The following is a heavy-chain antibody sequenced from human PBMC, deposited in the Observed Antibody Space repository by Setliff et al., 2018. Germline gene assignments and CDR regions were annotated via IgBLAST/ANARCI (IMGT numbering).Heavy chain of an antibody. CDR2: IKQDGGEK. V-gene: IGHV3-7*03. D-gene: IGHD3-22*01. Sequence: GGSLRLSCAASGFTFGDYWMAWVRQAPGKGLEWVANIKQDGGEKYYADSMKGRFTISRDNAKNSLYLQMNSLSAEDTAVYFCARAHRYFSDTSGYFYDQGRSAFDVWGQGTMVT. CDR3: ARAHRYFSDTSGYFYDQGRSAFDV. CDR1: GFTFGDYW. J-gene: IGHJ3*01.